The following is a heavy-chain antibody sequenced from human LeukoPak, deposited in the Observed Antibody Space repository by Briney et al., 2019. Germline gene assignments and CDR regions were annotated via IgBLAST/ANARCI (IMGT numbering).Heavy chain of an antibody. J-gene: IGHJ4*02. CDR3: AKVAHYYGSGSYYEYYFDY. CDR2: ISGSGGST. V-gene: IGHV3-23*01. CDR1: GFIFGDYA. Sequence: PGGFLRLSCTASGFIFGDYAMSWVRQAPGKGLEWVSAISGSGGSTYYADSVKGRFTISRDNSKNTLYLQMNSLRAEDTAVYYCAKVAHYYGSGSYYEYYFDYWGQGTLVTVSS. D-gene: IGHD3-10*01.